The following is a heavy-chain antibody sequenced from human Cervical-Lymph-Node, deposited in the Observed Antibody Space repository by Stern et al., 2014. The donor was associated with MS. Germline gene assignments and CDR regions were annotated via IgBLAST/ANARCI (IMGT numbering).Heavy chain of an antibody. CDR3: ARWAYSSGWYNWFDP. CDR2: IYYSGST. CDR1: GGSISSSSYY. D-gene: IGHD3-22*01. Sequence: QVQLQESGPGLVKPSETLSLTCTVSGGSISSSSYYWGWIRQPPGKGLEWIGSIYYSGSTYYNPSLTSRVTISVDTSKNQFSLKLSSVTAADTAVYYCARWAYSSGWYNWFDPWGQGTLVTVSS. J-gene: IGHJ5*02. V-gene: IGHV4-39*01.